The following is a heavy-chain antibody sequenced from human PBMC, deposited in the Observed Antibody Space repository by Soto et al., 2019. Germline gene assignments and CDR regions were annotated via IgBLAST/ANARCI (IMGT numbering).Heavy chain of an antibody. Sequence: EVQLLESGGGLVQPGGSQRLSCAASGFTFSSYAMSWVRQAPGKGLEWVSAISGSGGSTYYADSVKGRFTISRDNSKNTLYLQMNSLRAEDTAVYYCAKERATIFGVVITPSFDYWGQGTLVTVSS. J-gene: IGHJ4*02. CDR1: GFTFSSYA. V-gene: IGHV3-23*01. CDR3: AKERATIFGVVITPSFDY. CDR2: ISGSGGST. D-gene: IGHD3-3*01.